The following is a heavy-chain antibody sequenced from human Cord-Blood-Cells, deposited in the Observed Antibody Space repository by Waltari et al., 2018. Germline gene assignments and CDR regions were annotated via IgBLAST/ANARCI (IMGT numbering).Heavy chain of an antibody. Sequence: DVQLLQSGAEVTEPGQFMKIACEGSGYSSTSSWRGCGRQLPGKGLEWMGIIYPCDSNTRYRPPFQGQVTIAATNSIRTSYLQWSSLDASDAAFYYGAGRCIVSYYYYYGIDVWGQGTTVTVSS. CDR1: GYSSTSSW. J-gene: IGHJ6*02. V-gene: IGHV5-51*01. D-gene: IGHD2-21*01. CDR2: IYPCDSNT. CDR3: AGRCIVSYYYYYGIDV.